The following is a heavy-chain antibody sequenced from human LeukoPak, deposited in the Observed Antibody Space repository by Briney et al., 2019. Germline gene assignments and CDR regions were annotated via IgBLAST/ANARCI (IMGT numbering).Heavy chain of an antibody. CDR3: ARGELFMDV. CDR2: IYYSGST. D-gene: IGHD1-26*01. V-gene: IGHV4-59*01. CDR1: GGSISSYY. Sequence: SETLSHTCTVSGGSISSYYWSWVRQPPGKGLEWIGYIYYSGSTNYHPSLKSRVTISVDTSKNQFSLKLSSVTAADTAVYYCARGELFMDVWGQGTTVTVSS. J-gene: IGHJ6*02.